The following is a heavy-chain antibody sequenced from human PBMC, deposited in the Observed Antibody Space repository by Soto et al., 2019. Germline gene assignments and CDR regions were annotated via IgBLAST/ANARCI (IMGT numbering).Heavy chain of an antibody. J-gene: IGHJ4*02. V-gene: IGHV4-59*08. Sequence: ASETLSLTCTVSGGSISSYYWSWIRQPPGKGLEWIGYIYYSGSTNYNPSLKSRVTISVDTSKNQFSLKLSSVTAADTAVYYCARRVGYSSGWYYFDYWGQGTLVTVSS. D-gene: IGHD6-19*01. CDR1: GGSISSYY. CDR3: ARRVGYSSGWYYFDY. CDR2: IYYSGST.